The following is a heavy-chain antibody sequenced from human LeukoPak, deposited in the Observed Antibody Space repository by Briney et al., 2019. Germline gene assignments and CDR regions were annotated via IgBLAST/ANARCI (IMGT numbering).Heavy chain of an antibody. D-gene: IGHD5-24*01. Sequence: PGGSLRLSCAASGFTFSSYSMNWVRQAPGKGLEWVSYISSSSSTIYYADSVKGRFTISRDNAKNSLYLQMNSLRAEDTAVYYCAREGGMATITPYFDYWGQGTLVTVSS. J-gene: IGHJ4*02. CDR3: AREGGMATITPYFDY. CDR1: GFTFSSYS. CDR2: ISSSSSTI. V-gene: IGHV3-48*01.